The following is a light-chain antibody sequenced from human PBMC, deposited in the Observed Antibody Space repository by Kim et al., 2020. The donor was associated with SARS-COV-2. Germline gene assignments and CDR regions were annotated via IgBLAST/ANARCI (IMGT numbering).Light chain of an antibody. CDR2: EVS. Sequence: GQSITISSTGTSIDFCSYNLVSWYQHHPGKAPKFIIYEVSKRPSGVSNRFSGSRSGHTASLTISGLQAEDEADYYCCAYASTNTLVFGGGTQLTVL. CDR3: CAYASTNTLV. V-gene: IGLV2-23*02. CDR1: SIDFCSYNL. J-gene: IGLJ2*01.